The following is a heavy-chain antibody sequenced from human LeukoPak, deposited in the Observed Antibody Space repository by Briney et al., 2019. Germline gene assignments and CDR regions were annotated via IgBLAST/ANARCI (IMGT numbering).Heavy chain of an antibody. Sequence: SETLSLTCTVSGGSISSDSYYWSWIRQPAGKGLEWIGRIYTSGSTNYNPSLKSRVTISVDTSKNQFSLKLSSVTAADTAVYYCARDAPSQFDLWGRGTLVTVSS. J-gene: IGHJ2*01. CDR3: ARDAPSQFDL. V-gene: IGHV4-61*02. CDR2: IYTSGST. CDR1: GGSISSDSYY.